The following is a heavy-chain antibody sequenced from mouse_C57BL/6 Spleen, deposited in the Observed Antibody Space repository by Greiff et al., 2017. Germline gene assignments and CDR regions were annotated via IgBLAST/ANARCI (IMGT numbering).Heavy chain of an antibody. D-gene: IGHD1-1*01. V-gene: IGHV5-6*01. CDR3: ARHDYYGSSYVWYFDV. CDR2: ISSGGSYT. Sequence: EVKLMESGGDLVKPGGSLKLSCAASGFTFSSYGMSWVRQPPDKRLAWVATISSGGSYTYYPDSVKGRFTISRDNAKNTLYLQMSSLKAEDTAMYDCARHDYYGSSYVWYFDVWGTGTTVTVSS. J-gene: IGHJ1*03. CDR1: GFTFSSYG.